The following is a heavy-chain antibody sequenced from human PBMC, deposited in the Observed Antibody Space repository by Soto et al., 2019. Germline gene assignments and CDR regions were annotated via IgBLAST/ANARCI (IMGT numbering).Heavy chain of an antibody. Sequence: GGSLRLSCAASGFTFSSYAMHWVRQAPGKGLERVAVISYDGSNKYYADSVKGRFTISRDNSKNTLYLQMNSMRAEDTAVYYCASNYYDSSGYYLTLDYWGQGTLVTVSS. J-gene: IGHJ4*02. V-gene: IGHV3-30-3*01. CDR3: ASNYYDSSGYYLTLDY. CDR2: ISYDGSNK. CDR1: GFTFSSYA. D-gene: IGHD3-22*01.